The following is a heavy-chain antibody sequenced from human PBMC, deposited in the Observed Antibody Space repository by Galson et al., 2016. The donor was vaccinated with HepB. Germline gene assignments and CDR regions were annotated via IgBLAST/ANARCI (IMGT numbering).Heavy chain of an antibody. Sequence: CAISGDSVSSNGAAWNWIRQSPSRGLEWLGRTYYRSKWYNKYAASVQGRITINPDTSKNQYSLQLNSVTPEDTAVYYCARDRGTWDGSGELIDIWGQGTMVTVSS. D-gene: IGHD3-10*01. CDR1: GDSVSSNGAA. CDR2: TYYRSKWYN. J-gene: IGHJ3*02. CDR3: ARDRGTWDGSGELIDI. V-gene: IGHV6-1*01.